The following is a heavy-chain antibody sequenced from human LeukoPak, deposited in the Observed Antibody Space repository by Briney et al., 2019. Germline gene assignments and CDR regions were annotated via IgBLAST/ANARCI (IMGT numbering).Heavy chain of an antibody. CDR1: GGSISSGGYS. V-gene: IGHV4-30-2*02. J-gene: IGHJ6*03. Sequence: SETLSLTCTVSGGSISSGGYSWSWIRQPPGKGLEWIGYIYHSGSTYYNPSLKSRVTISVDRSKSQFSLKLSSVTATDTAVYYCARARNYYYYYMDVWGKGTTVTVSS. CDR2: IYHSGST. CDR3: ARARNYYYYYMDV.